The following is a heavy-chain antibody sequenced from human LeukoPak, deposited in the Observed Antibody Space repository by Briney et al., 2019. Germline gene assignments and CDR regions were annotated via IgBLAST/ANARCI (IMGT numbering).Heavy chain of an antibody. D-gene: IGHD3-16*01. J-gene: IGHJ4*02. CDR3: ARDGGY. CDR2: IYYSGST. V-gene: IGHV4-59*01. Sequence: PSETLSLTCTVSGGSISNYYWSWIRQPPGKGLEWIGYIYYSGSTNYNPSLKSRVTISVDTSKNQFSLKLSSVTAADTAVYYCARDGGYWGQGTLVTVSS. CDR1: GGSISNYY.